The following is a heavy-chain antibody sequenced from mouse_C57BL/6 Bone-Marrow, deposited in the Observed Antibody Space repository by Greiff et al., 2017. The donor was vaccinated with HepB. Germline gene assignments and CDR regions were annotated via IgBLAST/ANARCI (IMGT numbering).Heavy chain of an antibody. CDR3: ARSPHSNHAMDY. J-gene: IGHJ4*01. CDR1: GYAFSSSW. Sequence: VQLQQSGPELVKPGASVKISCKASGYAFSSSWMNWVKQRPGKGLEWIGRIYPGDGDTNYNGKFKGKATLTADKSSSTAYMQLSSLTSEDSAVYFCARSPHSNHAMDYWGQGTSVTVSS. D-gene: IGHD2-5*01. V-gene: IGHV1-82*01. CDR2: IYPGDGDT.